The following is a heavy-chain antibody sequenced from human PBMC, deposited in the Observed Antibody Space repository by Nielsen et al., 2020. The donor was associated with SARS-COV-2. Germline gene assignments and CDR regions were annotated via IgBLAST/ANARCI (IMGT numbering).Heavy chain of an antibody. V-gene: IGHV3-21*04. CDR3: ARDLITMVRGGYDY. CDR1: GFTFSSYS. Sequence: GGSLRLSCAASGFTFSSYSMNWVRQAPGKGLEWVSSISSSSSYIYYADSVKGRFTISRDNAKNSLYLQMNSLRAEDTAVYYCARDLITMVRGGYDYWGQGTLVTVSS. CDR2: ISSSSSYI. J-gene: IGHJ4*02. D-gene: IGHD3-10*01.